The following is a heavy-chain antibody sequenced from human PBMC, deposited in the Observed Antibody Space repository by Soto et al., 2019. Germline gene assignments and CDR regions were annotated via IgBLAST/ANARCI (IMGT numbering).Heavy chain of an antibody. V-gene: IGHV4-34*01. CDR1: GGSFSGYY. CDR3: ARVGHYGLNLFDS. CDR2: INHSGST. J-gene: IGHJ5*01. D-gene: IGHD4-17*01. Sequence: PETLSLTCAVYGGSFSGYYWSWIRQPPGKGLEWIGEINHSGSTNYNPSLKSRVTISVDTSKNQFSLKLSSVTAADTAVYYCARVGHYGLNLFDSWGQGSLVTVS.